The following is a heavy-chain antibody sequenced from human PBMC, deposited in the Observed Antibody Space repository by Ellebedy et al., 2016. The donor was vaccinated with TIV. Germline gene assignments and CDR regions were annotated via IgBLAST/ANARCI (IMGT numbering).Heavy chain of an antibody. V-gene: IGHV3-43D*03. CDR2: ITWDGGST. D-gene: IGHD2-15*01. Sequence: GGSLRLSCAASGFTFADYAMHWVRQVPGKGQEWLSLITWDGGSTYYADSVQGRFTISRDNSKNSLYLQMNSLRGEETALYYCAKGGVPCNGGTCSSYYYYYYMDVWGKGTTVTVSS. CDR3: AKGGVPCNGGTCSSYYYYYYMDV. CDR1: GFTFADYA. J-gene: IGHJ6*03.